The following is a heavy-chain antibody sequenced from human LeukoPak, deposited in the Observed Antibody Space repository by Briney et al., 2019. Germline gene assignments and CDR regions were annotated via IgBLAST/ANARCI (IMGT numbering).Heavy chain of an antibody. CDR3: ARVAPRHNYGAIDY. J-gene: IGHJ4*02. D-gene: IGHD4/OR15-4a*01. CDR1: GFTVSSNY. CDR2: IYSGGST. V-gene: IGHV3-53*01. Sequence: GSLRLSCAASGFTVSSNYMSWVRQAPGKGLESVSVIYSGGSTYYADSVKGRFTISRDNSKNTLYLQMNSLRAEDTAVYYCARVAPRHNYGAIDYWGQGTLVTVSS.